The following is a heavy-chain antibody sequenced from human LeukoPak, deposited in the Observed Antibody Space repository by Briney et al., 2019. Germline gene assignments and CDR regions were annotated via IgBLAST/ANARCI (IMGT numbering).Heavy chain of an antibody. J-gene: IGHJ4*02. CDR2: IHHSGNT. V-gene: IGHV4-30-4*01. Sequence: SQTLSLTCAVSGDSISSGDHYWSWIRQPPGKGLEWIGYIHHSGNTHYNPSLRSRAIISVDVSKNQFSLSLNSLTAADSAVYYCARVAAATNSWYYFDYWGRGTQVTVSS. CDR1: GDSISSGDHY. CDR3: ARVAAATNSWYYFDY. D-gene: IGHD2/OR15-2a*01.